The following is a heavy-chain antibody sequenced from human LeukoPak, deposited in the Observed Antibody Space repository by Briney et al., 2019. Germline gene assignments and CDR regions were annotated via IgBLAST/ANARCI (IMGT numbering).Heavy chain of an antibody. J-gene: IGHJ3*02. Sequence: ASVKVSFKASGYTFTGYYMHWVRQAPGQGLEWMGWINPNSGSTTYAQNFQGRVTLTRDTSINTAYMELSRLKSDDTAVYYCARDLPVWDAFDIWGQGTMVTVSS. D-gene: IGHD2-21*01. CDR1: GYTFTGYY. V-gene: IGHV1-2*02. CDR3: ARDLPVWDAFDI. CDR2: INPNSGST.